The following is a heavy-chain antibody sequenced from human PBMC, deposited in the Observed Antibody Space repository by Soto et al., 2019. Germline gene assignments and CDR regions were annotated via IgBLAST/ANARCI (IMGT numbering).Heavy chain of an antibody. D-gene: IGHD2-2*02. Sequence: PSETLSLTCTVSGGSISSGDYYWSWIRQPPGKGLEWIGYIYYSGSTYYNPSLKSRVTISVDTSKNQFSLKLSSVTAADTAVYYCARKAQDKYCSSTSCYTFDYWGQGTLVTVSS. V-gene: IGHV4-30-4*01. J-gene: IGHJ4*02. CDR2: IYYSGST. CDR3: ARKAQDKYCSSTSCYTFDY. CDR1: GGSISSGDYY.